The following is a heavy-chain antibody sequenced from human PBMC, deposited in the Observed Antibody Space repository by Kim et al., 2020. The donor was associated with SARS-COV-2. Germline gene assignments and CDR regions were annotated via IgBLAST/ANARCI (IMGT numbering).Heavy chain of an antibody. CDR1: GGSISSSNYY. CDR2: IYYSGST. Sequence: SETLSLTCTVSGGSISSSNYYWGWIRQPPGKGLEWIGSIYYSGSTYYNPSLKSRVTISVDTSKNQFSLKLRSVTAADTAVYYCARLPVPRGVPMVYGYYGMDVWGQGTTVTVSS. V-gene: IGHV4-39*01. CDR3: ARLPVPRGVPMVYGYYGMDV. J-gene: IGHJ6*02. D-gene: IGHD2-8*01.